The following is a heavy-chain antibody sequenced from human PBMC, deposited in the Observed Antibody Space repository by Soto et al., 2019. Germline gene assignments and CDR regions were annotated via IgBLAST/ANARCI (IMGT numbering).Heavy chain of an antibody. CDR2: IIPIFGTA. J-gene: IGHJ4*02. D-gene: IGHD6-13*01. CDR1: GGTFSSYA. V-gene: IGHV1-69*13. CDR3: AREAPPLYSSSWRLYYFDY. Sequence: GASVKVSCKASGGTFSSYAISWVRQAPGQGLEWTGGIIPIFGTANYAQKFQGRVTITADESTSTAYMELSSLRSEDTAVYYCAREAPPLYSSSWRLYYFDYWGQGTLVTVSS.